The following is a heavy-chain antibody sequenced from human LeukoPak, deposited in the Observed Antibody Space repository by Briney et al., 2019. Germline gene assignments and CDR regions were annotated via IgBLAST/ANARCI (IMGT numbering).Heavy chain of an antibody. CDR2: INHSGST. Sequence: SETLSLTCAVYGGSFSGYYWGWIRQPPGKGLEWIGEINHSGSTNYNPSLKSRVTISVDTSKNQFSLKLSSVTAADTAVYYCARVSTVTTAGFDYWGQGTLVTVSS. J-gene: IGHJ4*02. D-gene: IGHD4-17*01. V-gene: IGHV4-34*01. CDR1: GGSFSGYY. CDR3: ARVSTVTTAGFDY.